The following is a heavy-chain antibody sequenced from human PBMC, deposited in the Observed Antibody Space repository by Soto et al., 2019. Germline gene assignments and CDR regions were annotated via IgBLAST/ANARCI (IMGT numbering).Heavy chain of an antibody. J-gene: IGHJ6*02. CDR1: GLIFSDYH. Sequence: EVQLVESGGGLVQPGGSLRLSCAASGLIFSDYHMDWVRQAPGKGLEWVGRIRRKANSYTTEYAASVKGRFTISRDDSKNSLYLQMNSLKSEXXAVXXXXXXXXWSGGSSGMDVWGQGTTVTVSS. V-gene: IGHV3-72*01. CDR3: XXXXXWSGGSSGMDV. CDR2: IRRKANSYTT. D-gene: IGHD6-13*01.